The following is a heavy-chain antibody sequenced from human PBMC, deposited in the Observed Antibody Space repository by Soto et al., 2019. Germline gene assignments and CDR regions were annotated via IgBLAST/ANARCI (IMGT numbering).Heavy chain of an antibody. J-gene: IGHJ6*02. CDR2: INHSGST. D-gene: IGHD3-10*01. V-gene: IGHV4-34*01. CDR1: GGSFSGYY. Sequence: SETLSLTCAVYGGSFSGYYWSWIRQPPGKGLEWIGEINHSGSTNCNPSLKSRVTISVDTSKNQFSLKLSSVTAADTAVYYCARGESRNVTYYYGSGSYYKCYYYSGMDVWGQGTTVPVSS. CDR3: ARGESRNVTYYYGSGSYYKCYYYSGMDV.